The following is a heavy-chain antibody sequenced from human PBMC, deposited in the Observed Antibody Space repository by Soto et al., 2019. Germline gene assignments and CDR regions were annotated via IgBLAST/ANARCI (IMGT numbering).Heavy chain of an antibody. J-gene: IGHJ4*02. CDR2: INSDGSST. V-gene: IGHV3-74*01. CDR1: GFSFSSYW. D-gene: IGHD2-2*02. CDR3: ARDYGYQLPAAIDY. Sequence: GGSLRLSCAASGFSFSSYWMHWVRQAPGKGLVWVSRINSDGSSTSYADSVKGRFTISRDNAKNTLYLQMNSLRAEDTAVYYCARDYGYQLPAAIDYWGQGTLVTVSS.